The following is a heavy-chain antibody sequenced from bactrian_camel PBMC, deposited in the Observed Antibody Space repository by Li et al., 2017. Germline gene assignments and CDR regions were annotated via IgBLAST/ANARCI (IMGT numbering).Heavy chain of an antibody. J-gene: IGHJ4*01. Sequence: VQLVESGGDLLQPGGSLRVSCAASGFAFVENDMIWVRQGPGKGLEWVSTISLSGRTTGYSDSVKGRFTSSRDSANQTLHLQLNSLKTDDTAMYYCTKDRSYGTRNWVQSTRGQGTQVTVS. V-gene: IGHV3-1*01. CDR1: GFAFVEND. CDR2: ISLSGRTT. D-gene: IGHD3*01. CDR3: TKDRSYGTRNWVQST.